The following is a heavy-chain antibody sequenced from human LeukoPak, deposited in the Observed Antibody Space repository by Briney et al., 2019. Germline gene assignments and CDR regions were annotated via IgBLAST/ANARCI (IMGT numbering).Heavy chain of an antibody. Sequence: PSETLSLTCTVCGGSISSYYWSWIRQPPGKGLEWIGYIYYSGSTNYNPSLKSRVTISVDTSKNQFSLKLSSVTAADTAVYYCARSWIQLWLPLEYWGQGTLVTVSS. V-gene: IGHV4-59*01. D-gene: IGHD5-18*01. CDR1: GGSISSYY. CDR2: IYYSGST. J-gene: IGHJ4*02. CDR3: ARSWIQLWLPLEY.